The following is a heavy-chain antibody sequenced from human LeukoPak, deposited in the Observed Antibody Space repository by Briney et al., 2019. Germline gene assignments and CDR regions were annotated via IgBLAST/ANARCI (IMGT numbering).Heavy chain of an antibody. Sequence: SETLSLTCTVSGGSISSYYWSWIRQPPGKGLEWIGYIYYSGSTYYNPSLKSRVTISVDTSKNQFSLKLSSVTAADTAVYYCARGGRVEGGYWGQGTLVTVSS. CDR3: ARGGRVEGGY. V-gene: IGHV4-59*06. J-gene: IGHJ4*02. D-gene: IGHD2-21*01. CDR1: GGSISSYY. CDR2: IYYSGST.